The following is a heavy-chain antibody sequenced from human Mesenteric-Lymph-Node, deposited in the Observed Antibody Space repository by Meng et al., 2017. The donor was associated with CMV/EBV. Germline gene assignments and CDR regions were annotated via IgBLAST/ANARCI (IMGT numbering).Heavy chain of an antibody. Sequence: SLKISCAASGFTFDDYAMHWVRQAPGKGLEWVSGISWNSGSIGYADSVKGRFTISRDNAKNSLYLQMNSLRAEDTAVYYCARGGGYCSSTSCYRSSYYYYGMDVWGQGTTVTVSS. CDR2: ISWNSGSI. CDR1: GFTFDDYA. D-gene: IGHD2-2*02. CDR3: ARGGGYCSSTSCYRSSYYYYGMDV. V-gene: IGHV3-9*01. J-gene: IGHJ6*02.